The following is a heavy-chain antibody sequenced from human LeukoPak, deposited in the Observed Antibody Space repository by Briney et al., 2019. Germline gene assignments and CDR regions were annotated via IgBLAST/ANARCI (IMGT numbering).Heavy chain of an antibody. CDR2: IYHSGST. V-gene: IGHV4-38-2*02. CDR1: GYSISSGYY. J-gene: IGHJ5*02. D-gene: IGHD6-13*01. CDR3: ARDSRQLVRWNWFDP. Sequence: SSETLSLTCTVSGYSISSGYYWGWIRQPPGKGLGWIGSIYHSGSTYYNPSLKSRVTISVDTSKNQFSLKLSSVTAADTAVYYCARDSRQLVRWNWFDPWGQGTLVTVSS.